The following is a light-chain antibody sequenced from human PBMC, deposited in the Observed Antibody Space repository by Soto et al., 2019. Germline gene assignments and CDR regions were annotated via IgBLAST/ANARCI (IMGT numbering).Light chain of an antibody. CDR1: QSVSTN. V-gene: IGKV3-15*01. CDR3: QQYNNWPPRFA. CDR2: GAS. Sequence: EIVMTQSPGTLSVSPGERATLSCRASQSVSTNLAWYQHKPGQPPRLLIHGASTRATGVPARFRGSGSGTEFTLTISSLQSEDFAVYYCQQYNNWPPRFAFGPGTKVDIK. J-gene: IGKJ3*01.